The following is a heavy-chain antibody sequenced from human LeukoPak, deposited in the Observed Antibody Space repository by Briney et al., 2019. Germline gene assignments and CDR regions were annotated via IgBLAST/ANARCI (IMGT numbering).Heavy chain of an antibody. D-gene: IGHD3-10*01. CDR2: INPSGGST. J-gene: IGHJ6*03. V-gene: IGHV1-46*01. CDR3: ARVYGSGSTYYYYYMDV. CDR1: GYTFTSYD. Sequence: ASVKVSCKASGYTFTSYDINWVRQATGQGLEWMGIINPSGGSTSYAQKFQGRVTMTRDMSTSTVYMELSSLRSEDTAVYYCARVYGSGSTYYYYYMDVWGKGTTVTVSS.